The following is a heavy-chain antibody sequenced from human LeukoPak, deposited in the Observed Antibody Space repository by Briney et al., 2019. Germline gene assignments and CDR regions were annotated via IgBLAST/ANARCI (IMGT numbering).Heavy chain of an antibody. J-gene: IGHJ6*03. CDR2: ISSSSSTI. CDR3: ASWTPYYYYMDV. CDR1: GFTFSSYS. Sequence: LSGGSLRLSCAASGFTFSSYSMNWVRQAPGKGLEWVSYISSSSSTIYYADSVKGRFTISRDNAKNSLYLQMNSLRAEDTAVYYCASWTPYYYYMDVWGKGTTVTVSS. D-gene: IGHD1-1*01. V-gene: IGHV3-48*01.